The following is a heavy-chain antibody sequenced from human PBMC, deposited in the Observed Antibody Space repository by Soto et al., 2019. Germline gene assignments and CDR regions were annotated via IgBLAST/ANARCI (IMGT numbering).Heavy chain of an antibody. V-gene: IGHV3-11*05. CDR3: ARDADILTGSDAFDI. Sequence: QVQLVESGGGLVKPGGSLRLSCAASGFTFSDYYMCWIRQAPGKGLEWVSYMSSSSSYTNYADTVKGRFTISRDNAKNSLYLQMHSLRAEDTAVYYCARDADILTGSDAFDIWGQGTMVTVSS. J-gene: IGHJ3*02. D-gene: IGHD3-9*01. CDR2: MSSSSSYT. CDR1: GFTFSDYY.